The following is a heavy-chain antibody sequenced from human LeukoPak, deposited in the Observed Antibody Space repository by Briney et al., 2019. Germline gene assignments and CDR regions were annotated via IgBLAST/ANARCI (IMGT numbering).Heavy chain of an antibody. Sequence: SCKASGGAFSSYAMSWVRQAPGKGLEWVGFIRSKAYGGTTEYAASVKGRFTISRDDSKSIAYLQMNSLKTEDTAVYYCTRVGVVPAAILGYYYYYYMDVWGKGTTVTISS. CDR3: TRVGVVPAAILGYYYYYYMDV. D-gene: IGHD2-2*01. J-gene: IGHJ6*03. CDR1: GGAFSSYA. CDR2: IRSKAYGGTT. V-gene: IGHV3-49*04.